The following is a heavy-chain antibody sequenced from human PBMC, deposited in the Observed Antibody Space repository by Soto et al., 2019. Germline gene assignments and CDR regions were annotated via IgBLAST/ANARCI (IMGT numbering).Heavy chain of an antibody. CDR2: ISWDGGST. J-gene: IGHJ6*02. Sequence: GGSLRLSCAASGFTFDDYTMHWVRQAPGKGLEWVSLISWDGGSTYYADSVKGRFTISRDNSKNSLYLQMNSLRTEDTALYYCAKDIRGRGLRYFDWSYGMDVWGQGTTVTVSS. CDR3: AKDIRGRGLRYFDWSYGMDV. CDR1: GFTFDDYT. D-gene: IGHD3-9*01. V-gene: IGHV3-43*01.